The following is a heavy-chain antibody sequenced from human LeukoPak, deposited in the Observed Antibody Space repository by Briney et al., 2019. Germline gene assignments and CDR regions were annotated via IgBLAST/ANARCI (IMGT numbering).Heavy chain of an antibody. CDR1: GGSISSSSYY. J-gene: IGHJ6*03. CDR2: FSYSGSP. CDR3: ARHRKYYYMDV. Sequence: PSETLFLTCSVSGGSISSSSYYWGWIRQPPGKGLEWIGSFSYSGSPYYSPTLKSRVTISLDTSTNQFSLNLRSVTAADTAVYYCARHRKYYYMDVWGKGTTVTVSS. V-gene: IGHV4-39*07.